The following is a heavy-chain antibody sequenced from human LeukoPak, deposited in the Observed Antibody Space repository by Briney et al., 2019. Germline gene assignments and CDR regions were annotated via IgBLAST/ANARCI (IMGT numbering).Heavy chain of an antibody. CDR1: GFTFSSYS. CDR3: ARETDFWSGYYRSHYFGY. Sequence: GGSLRLSCAASGFTFSSYSMNWVRQAPGKGLEWVSSISSSSSYIYCADSVKGRFTISRDNAKNSLYLQMNSLRAEDTAVYYCARETDFWSGYYRSHYFGYWGQGTLVTVSS. CDR2: ISSSSSYI. J-gene: IGHJ4*02. D-gene: IGHD3-3*01. V-gene: IGHV3-21*01.